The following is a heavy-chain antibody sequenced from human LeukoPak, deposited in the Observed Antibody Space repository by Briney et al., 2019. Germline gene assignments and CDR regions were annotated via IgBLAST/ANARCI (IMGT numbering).Heavy chain of an antibody. Sequence: SECMSLPCTVSSDSINNYYGRWIRHPDKRELGWFGYIFYIGSKNNNPSLKSRVTISLATSKIQFSLKLSSVTAADTAVYYWARRGARSGRFLFDSWGPGTLVTVCS. CDR2: IFYIGSK. CDR3: ARRGARSGRFLFDS. V-gene: IGHV4-59*08. CDR1: SDSINNYY. D-gene: IGHD6-19*01. J-gene: IGHJ4*02.